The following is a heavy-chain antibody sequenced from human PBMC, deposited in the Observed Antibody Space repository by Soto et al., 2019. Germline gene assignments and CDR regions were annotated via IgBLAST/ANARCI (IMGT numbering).Heavy chain of an antibody. D-gene: IGHD3-3*01. Sequence: PGGSLRLSCAASGFTFSNAWMSWVRQAPGKGLEWVGRIKSKTDGGTTDYAAPVKGRFTISRDDSKNTLYLQMNSLKTEDTAVYYCTTDVGITIFGVVSRRDVWGQGTTVTVSS. V-gene: IGHV3-15*01. CDR2: IKSKTDGGTT. CDR1: GFTFSNAW. J-gene: IGHJ6*02. CDR3: TTDVGITIFGVVSRRDV.